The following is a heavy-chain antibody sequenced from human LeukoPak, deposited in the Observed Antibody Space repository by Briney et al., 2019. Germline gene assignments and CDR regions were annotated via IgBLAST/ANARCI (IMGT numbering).Heavy chain of an antibody. Sequence: GGSLRLSCTASGITFSSYWMHWVHQTPGRGLVWVSRINSDGSRTSYVDSVKGRFTISRDNAKNTLYLQMNSLRDEDTAVYYCARGYSGYEAPDYWGQGTLVTVSS. V-gene: IGHV3-74*01. CDR2: INSDGSRT. CDR1: GITFSSYW. CDR3: ARGYSGYEAPDY. D-gene: IGHD5-12*01. J-gene: IGHJ4*02.